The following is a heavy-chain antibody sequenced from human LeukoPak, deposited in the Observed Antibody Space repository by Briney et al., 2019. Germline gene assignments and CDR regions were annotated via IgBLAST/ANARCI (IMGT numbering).Heavy chain of an antibody. V-gene: IGHV3-43*01. CDR3: AKDSGTDYFDY. Sequence: PGGSLRLSCAASGFTFDDYTMHWVRQAPGKGLEWVFLISWDGGSTYYADSVKGRFTISRDNSKNSLYLQMNSLRTEDTALYYCAKDSGTDYFDYWGQGTLVTVSS. CDR2: ISWDGGST. CDR1: GFTFDDYT. D-gene: IGHD1-1*01. J-gene: IGHJ4*02.